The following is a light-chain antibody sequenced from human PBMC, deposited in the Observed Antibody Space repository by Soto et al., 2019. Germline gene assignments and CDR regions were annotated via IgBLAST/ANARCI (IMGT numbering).Light chain of an antibody. CDR1: SSDVANYKY. CDR2: DVN. J-gene: IGLJ1*01. CDR3: CSYAGTYTRV. Sequence: LTQPRSVSGSPGQSVTMSCTRTSSDVANYKYVSWYQQHPGKAPKLMIYDVNKRPSGVPYRFSGSKSGNTASLTISGLQAEDEADYYCCSYAGTYTRVFGTGTKVTVL. V-gene: IGLV2-11*01.